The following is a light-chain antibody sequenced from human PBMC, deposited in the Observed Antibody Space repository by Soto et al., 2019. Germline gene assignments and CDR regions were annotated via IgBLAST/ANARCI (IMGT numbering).Light chain of an antibody. J-gene: IGKJ5*01. Sequence: EIVLTQSPGTLSLSPGERATLSYRASQSVSSYLAWYQQKPGQAPRLLIYDASNRATGIPARFSGSGSGTDFTLTISSPEPEDFAVYYCQQRSNWPPITFGQGTRLEIK. CDR2: DAS. CDR3: QQRSNWPPIT. CDR1: QSVSSY. V-gene: IGKV3-11*01.